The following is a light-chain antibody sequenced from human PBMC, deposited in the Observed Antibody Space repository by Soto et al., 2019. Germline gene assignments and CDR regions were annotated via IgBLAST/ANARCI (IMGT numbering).Light chain of an antibody. Sequence: QAVVTQEPSLTVSPGGTVILTCGLTTGDVTSGHYPYWLQQKPGQAPRTMIYDTSDKQSWTPARFSGSLLGGRAALTLSGAQPADDADYYCLLSYSVTWVFGGGTKLTVL. CDR1: TGDVTSGHY. V-gene: IGLV7-46*01. CDR2: DTS. CDR3: LLSYSVTWV. J-gene: IGLJ3*02.